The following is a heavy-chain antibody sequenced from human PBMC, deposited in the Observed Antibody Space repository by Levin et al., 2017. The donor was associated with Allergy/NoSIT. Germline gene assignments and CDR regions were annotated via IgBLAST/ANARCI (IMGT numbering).Heavy chain of an antibody. Sequence: PGGSLRLSCAASGFTFINYAMSWVRQAPGEGLEWVSSVSGSGDRTYNADSVKGRFTISRDNSKNTVYLQMNSLRVEDTAVYYCAKDGMGDTVTTLFDPWGQGTLVTVSS. J-gene: IGHJ5*02. CDR2: VSGSGDRT. D-gene: IGHD4-17*01. CDR1: GFTFINYA. CDR3: AKDGMGDTVTTLFDP. V-gene: IGHV3-23*01.